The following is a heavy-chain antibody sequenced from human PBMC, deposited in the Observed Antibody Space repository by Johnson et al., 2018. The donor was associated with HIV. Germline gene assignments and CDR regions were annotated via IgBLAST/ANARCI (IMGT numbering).Heavy chain of an antibody. Sequence: VQLVESGGRVARPGGSLRLSCAGSGFIFDDYGMSWVRQVPGKGLEWVSGISWNSGSIGYADSVKGRFTISRDNSKNTLYLQMNSLRPEDTAVYFCARDGKYSSIGPDAFDVWGQGTMVTVSS. CDR1: GFIFDDYG. CDR3: ARDGKYSSIGPDAFDV. D-gene: IGHD6-13*01. J-gene: IGHJ3*01. CDR2: ISWNSGSI. V-gene: IGHV3-20*04.